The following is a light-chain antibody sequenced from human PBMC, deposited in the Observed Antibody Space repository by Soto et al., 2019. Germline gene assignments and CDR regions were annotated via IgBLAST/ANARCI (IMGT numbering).Light chain of an antibody. J-gene: IGKJ4*01. V-gene: IGKV1-33*01. CDR1: QDISTY. CDR3: QQYDNLPLT. CDR2: DAS. Sequence: DIQMTQSPSSLSASAGDRVTLTCQASQDISTYLNWYQQKPGKAPKLLIYDASNLETGVPSRFSGSGSGTDFTFTISSLQPEDIATYYCQQYDNLPLTLGGGTKVDI.